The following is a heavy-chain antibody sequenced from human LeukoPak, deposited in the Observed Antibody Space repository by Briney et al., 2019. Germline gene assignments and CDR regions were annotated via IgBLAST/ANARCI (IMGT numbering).Heavy chain of an antibody. J-gene: IGHJ6*03. CDR2: INHSGST. V-gene: IGHV4-34*01. CDR3: AREKAARSLYYYYYMDV. D-gene: IGHD6-6*01. CDR1: GGSFSGYY. Sequence: PSETLSLTCAVYGGSFSGYYWSWLRQPPGKGLEWIGEINHSGSTNYNPSLTSRVTISVDTSKNQFSLKLSSVTAADTAVYYCAREKAARSLYYYYYMDVWGKGTTVTVSS.